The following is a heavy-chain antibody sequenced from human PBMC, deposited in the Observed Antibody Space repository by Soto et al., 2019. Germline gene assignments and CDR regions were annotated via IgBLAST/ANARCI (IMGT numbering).Heavy chain of an antibody. D-gene: IGHD3-10*01. CDR2: ISYDGSNK. Sequence: QVQLVESGGGVVQPGRSLRLSCAASGFTFSSYGMHWVRQAPGKGLEWVAVISYDGSNKYYADSVKGRFTISRDNSKNTLYLQMNSLRAEDTPVYYCAKDPTGATDYYGMDVWGQGTTVTVSS. J-gene: IGHJ6*02. V-gene: IGHV3-30*18. CDR1: GFTFSSYG. CDR3: AKDPTGATDYYGMDV.